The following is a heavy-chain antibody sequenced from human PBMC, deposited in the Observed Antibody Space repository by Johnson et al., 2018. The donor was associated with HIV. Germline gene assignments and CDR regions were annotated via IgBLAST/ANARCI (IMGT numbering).Heavy chain of an antibody. V-gene: IGHV3-53*01. CDR1: GFTVSRNY. Sequence: VQLVESGGGLVKPGGSLRLSCAASGFTVSRNYMSWVRQAPGKGLEWVSVIYSDDMTYYADSVKGRFTISRVNSKNTLYLQMNSLRAEDTAVYYCARDGIYSSPWDAFDIWGQGTMVTVSS. CDR3: ARDGIYSSPWDAFDI. CDR2: IYSDDMT. D-gene: IGHD3-22*01. J-gene: IGHJ3*02.